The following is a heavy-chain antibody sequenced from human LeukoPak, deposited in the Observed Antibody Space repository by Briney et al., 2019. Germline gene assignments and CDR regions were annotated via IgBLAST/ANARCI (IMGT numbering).Heavy chain of an antibody. CDR3: AKEKVGATDDY. J-gene: IGHJ4*02. CDR1: GFTFSNNA. Sequence: GGSLRLSCAASGFTFSNNAMTWVRQAPGKGLEWVSGISGGGGSTFYADSVKGRFTISRDNSKNTSYLQMNSLRAEDTAVYYCAKEKVGATDDYWGQGTLVTVSS. D-gene: IGHD1-26*01. CDR2: ISGGGGST. V-gene: IGHV3-23*01.